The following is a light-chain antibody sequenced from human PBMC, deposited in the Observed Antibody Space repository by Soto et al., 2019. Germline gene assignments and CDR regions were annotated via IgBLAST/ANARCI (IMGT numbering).Light chain of an antibody. Sequence: DIVMTQSPDSLAVSLGERATIDCKSSQRVFYSSNNKNYLAWYQLKPGQPPKLLIYWASTRESGVPDRFSGSGSGTDFTLTISSLQSEDVAVYYCQQYYISPVTFGQGTRLEIK. J-gene: IGKJ5*01. CDR2: WAS. CDR3: QQYYISPVT. V-gene: IGKV4-1*01. CDR1: QRVFYSSNNKNY.